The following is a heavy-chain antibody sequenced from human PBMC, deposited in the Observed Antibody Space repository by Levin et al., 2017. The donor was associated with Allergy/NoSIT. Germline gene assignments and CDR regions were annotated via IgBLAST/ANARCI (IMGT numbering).Heavy chain of an antibody. CDR2: ITKPSRTI. CDR3: LTDESGDEDFEY. J-gene: IGHJ4*02. V-gene: IGHV3-48*01. CDR1: GFILRTSD. D-gene: IGHD7-27*01. Sequence: GGSLRLSCAASGFILRTSDMNWVRQAPGKGLEWISFITKPSRTISYADSVKGRFTVSRDNAKNLLYLDMNSLRAEDTAVYYCLTDESGDEDFEYWGQGTLVTVSS.